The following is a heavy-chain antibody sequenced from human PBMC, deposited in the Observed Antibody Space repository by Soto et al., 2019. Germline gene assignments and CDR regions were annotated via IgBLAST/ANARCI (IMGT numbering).Heavy chain of an antibody. Sequence: ETLSLTCAVYGGSFSGYYWSLIRQPPGKGLEWIGEINHSGSTNYNPPLKSRVTISVDTSKNQFSLKLSSVTAADTAVYYCARFKKVVITPHFDYWGQGTLVTVSS. D-gene: IGHD3-22*01. J-gene: IGHJ4*02. CDR1: GGSFSGYY. V-gene: IGHV4-34*01. CDR3: ARFKKVVITPHFDY. CDR2: INHSGST.